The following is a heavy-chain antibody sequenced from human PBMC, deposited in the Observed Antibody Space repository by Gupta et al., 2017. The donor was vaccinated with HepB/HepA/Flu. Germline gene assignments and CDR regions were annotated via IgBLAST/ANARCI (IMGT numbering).Heavy chain of an antibody. CDR3: AKGMGSDCSVTYCYSRLLDY. V-gene: IGHV3-23*01. CDR2: ISGGGDST. J-gene: IGHJ4*01. CDR1: GFTYSRYA. D-gene: IGHD2-15*01. Sequence: GGGLVQPGGSLTLSCSASGFTYSRYAMSWVRQAPGKGLEWVSAISGGGDSTYHADSVKGQFTISRDNSRNTLFLHMDSLRGEDTAVYYCAKGMGSDCSVTYCYSRLLDYWGHGTLVTVSS.